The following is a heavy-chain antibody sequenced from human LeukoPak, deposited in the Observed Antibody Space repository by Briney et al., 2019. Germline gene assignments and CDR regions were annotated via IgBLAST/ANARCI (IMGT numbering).Heavy chain of an antibody. V-gene: IGHV3-43*01. CDR2: IIWDGGIT. CDR1: GYTFDDYT. J-gene: IGHJ6*03. CDR3: AKALRPGNYYYYYMDV. Sequence: GGSLRLSCAASGYTFDDYTMHWVRQAPGKGLEWVSLIIWDGGITYYADSVKGRFTISRDNSKNSLYLQMNSLRTEDTALYYCAKALRPGNYYYYYMDVWGKETTVTVSS. D-gene: IGHD4-17*01.